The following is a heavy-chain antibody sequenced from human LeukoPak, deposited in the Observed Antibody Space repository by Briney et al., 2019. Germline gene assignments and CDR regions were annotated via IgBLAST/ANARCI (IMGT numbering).Heavy chain of an antibody. J-gene: IGHJ5*02. Sequence: GGSLRLSCAASGFTFSDYYMSWIRQAPGKGLEWVSYISSSSSYTNCADSVKGRFTISRDNAKNSLYLQMNSLRAEDTAVYYCAGTMVRGNWFDPWGQGTLVTVSS. CDR2: ISSSSSYT. CDR3: AGTMVRGNWFDP. D-gene: IGHD3-10*01. CDR1: GFTFSDYY. V-gene: IGHV3-11*03.